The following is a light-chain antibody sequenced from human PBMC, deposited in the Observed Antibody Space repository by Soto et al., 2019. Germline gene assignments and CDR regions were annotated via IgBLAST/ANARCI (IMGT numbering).Light chain of an antibody. CDR3: QQRSNCYT. CDR1: QSVSSY. Sequence: EIVLTQSPATLSLSPGERATLSCRASQSVSSYLAWYQQKPGQAPRLLIYDASNRATGIPARFSGSGSGTDFTLTISSLEPEDFEVYYYQQRSNCYTFGQGTKLEIK. CDR2: DAS. J-gene: IGKJ2*01. V-gene: IGKV3-11*01.